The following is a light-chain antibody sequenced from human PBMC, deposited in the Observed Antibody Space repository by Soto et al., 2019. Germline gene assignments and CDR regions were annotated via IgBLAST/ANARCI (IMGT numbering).Light chain of an antibody. V-gene: IGKV3-15*01. CDR3: QQCNDWPWT. CDR1: QSVRNN. Sequence: EIVMTQSPGTLSVSPGERVTLSCRASQSVRNNLAWYQQKPGQGPRLLIYDASTRATGIPARFSGSGSGTEFTLTSSSLQSEDVVVYYCQQCNDWPWTFGQGTKVEIK. J-gene: IGKJ1*01. CDR2: DAS.